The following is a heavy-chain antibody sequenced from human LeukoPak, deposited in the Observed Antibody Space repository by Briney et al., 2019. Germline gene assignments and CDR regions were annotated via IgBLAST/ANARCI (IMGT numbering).Heavy chain of an antibody. CDR3: ARGKRGYSYGEYYYYSDV. Sequence: GGSLRLSCAASGFTVSSNYMSWVRQAPGKGLEWVSVIYSGGSTYYADSVKGRFTISRDNSKNTLYLQMNSLRAEDTAVYYCARGKRGYSYGEYYYYSDVWGKGTTVTVSS. J-gene: IGHJ6*03. D-gene: IGHD5-18*01. V-gene: IGHV3-53*01. CDR1: GFTVSSNY. CDR2: IYSGGST.